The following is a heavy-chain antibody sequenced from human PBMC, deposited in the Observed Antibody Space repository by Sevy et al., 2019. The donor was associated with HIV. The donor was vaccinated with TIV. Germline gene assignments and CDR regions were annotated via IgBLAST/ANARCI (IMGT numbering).Heavy chain of an antibody. CDR3: AKDRTIRIRGVTSFDY. CDR2: ISGSGGST. Sequence: GGSLRLSCAASGFTFSSYAMSWVRQAPGKGLEWVSAISGSGGSTYYADSVKGRFTISRDNSKNTLYLQMNSLRAEDTAGYYCAKDRTIRIRGVTSFDYWGQGILVTVSS. D-gene: IGHD3-10*01. CDR1: GFTFSSYA. J-gene: IGHJ4*02. V-gene: IGHV3-23*01.